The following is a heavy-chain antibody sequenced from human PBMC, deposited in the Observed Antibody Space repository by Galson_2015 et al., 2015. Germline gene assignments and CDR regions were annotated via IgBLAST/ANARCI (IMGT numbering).Heavy chain of an antibody. CDR2: ITYDGSNK. CDR3: ARDFWRWRYSSFDY. V-gene: IGHV3-30-3*01. J-gene: IGHJ4*02. D-gene: IGHD3-3*01. Sequence: SLRLSCAASGFTFSSYAMHWVRQAPGKGLEWVAVITYDGSNKYYADSVKGRFTISRDNSKNTLYLQMNSLRAEDTAVYYCARDFWRWRYSSFDYWGQGTLVTVSS. CDR1: GFTFSSYA.